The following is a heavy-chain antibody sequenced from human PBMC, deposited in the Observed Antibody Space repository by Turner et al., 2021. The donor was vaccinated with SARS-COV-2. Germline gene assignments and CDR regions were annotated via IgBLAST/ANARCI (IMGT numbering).Heavy chain of an antibody. J-gene: IGHJ4*02. Sequence: QVQLQESGPGLVKPSETMSLTCTVSGGSISSSRYFWGRIRQPPTKELEWIGSIYYSGTTYYNPSLKSRVSLSIDPSKNQFSLNLTSVTAADTALFYCARQAAGQGLDYWGRGILVTVSS. D-gene: IGHD3-10*01. V-gene: IGHV4-39*01. CDR2: IYYSGTT. CDR1: GGSISSSRYF. CDR3: ARQAAGQGLDY.